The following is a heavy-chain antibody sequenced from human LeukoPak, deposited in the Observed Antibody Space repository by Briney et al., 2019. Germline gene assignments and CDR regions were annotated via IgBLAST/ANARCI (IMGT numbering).Heavy chain of an antibody. CDR1: GFTFDDYT. D-gene: IGHD3-22*01. CDR2: ISWDGGST. V-gene: IGHV3-43*01. CDR3: AKDRRYDSSGYSPYYFDY. J-gene: IGHJ4*02. Sequence: GGSLRLSCAASGFTFDDYTMHWVRQAPGKGLEWVSLISWDGGSTYYADSVKGRFTISRDNSKNTLYLQMNSLRAEDTAVYYCAKDRRYDSSGYSPYYFDYWGQGTLVTVSS.